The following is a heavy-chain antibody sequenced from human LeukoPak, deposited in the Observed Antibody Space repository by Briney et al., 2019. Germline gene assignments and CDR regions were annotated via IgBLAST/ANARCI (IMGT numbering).Heavy chain of an antibody. CDR2: ISGGGGST. CDR3: VKLSLTAAGRGKTWFDL. Sequence: GGSQRLSCVGSGFSFSSYGMSWVRQAPGKGLEWVSSISGGGGSTYFADSVKGRFNISRENAKNTVYLQMNSLRVEDTAIYYCVKLSLTAAGRGKTWFDLWGQGTLVSVSS. CDR1: GFSFSSYG. D-gene: IGHD6-13*01. J-gene: IGHJ5*01. V-gene: IGHV3-23*01.